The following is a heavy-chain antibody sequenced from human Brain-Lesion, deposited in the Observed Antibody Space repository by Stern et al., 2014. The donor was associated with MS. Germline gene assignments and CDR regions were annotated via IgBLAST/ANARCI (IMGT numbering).Heavy chain of an antibody. V-gene: IGHV5-51*01. CDR1: GYRFTSNW. Sequence: EVQLVESGAEVKKPGESLKLSCKGSGYRFTSNWIRWVRQKPGKGLEWMGIIWPGDSDTRYSPSFQGQVTISADKSISTAYLQWSSLQASDTAMYYCARRGDSSSSGFDYWGQGTLVIVSS. CDR3: ARRGDSSSSGFDY. J-gene: IGHJ4*02. CDR2: IWPGDSDT. D-gene: IGHD6-6*01.